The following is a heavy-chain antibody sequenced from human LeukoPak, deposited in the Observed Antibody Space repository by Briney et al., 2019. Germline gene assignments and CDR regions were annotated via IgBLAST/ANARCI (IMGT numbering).Heavy chain of an antibody. V-gene: IGHV1-69*05. J-gene: IGHJ5*02. CDR3: ARMIDNWFDP. CDR1: GGTFSSYA. D-gene: IGHD2-21*01. CDR2: IIPIFGTA. Sequence: ASVKVSCKASGGTFSSYAISWVRQAPGQGLGWMGGIIPIFGTANYAQKFQGRVTITTDESTSTAYMELSSLRSEDTAVYYCARMIDNWFDPWGQGTLVTVSS.